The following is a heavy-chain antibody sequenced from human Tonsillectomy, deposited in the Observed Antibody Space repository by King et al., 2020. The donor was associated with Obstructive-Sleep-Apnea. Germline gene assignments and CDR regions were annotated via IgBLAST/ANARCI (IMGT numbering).Heavy chain of an antibody. Sequence: QLQESGPGLVKPSETLSLTCTVSGGSISSFYWNWIRQPPGKGLGWIGDIYYSGSTNYNPSLKSRVTISVDTSKNQFSLKLTSVTAADTAVYYCARRKFYYDSSGPPGDYWGQGTLVTVSS. V-gene: IGHV4-59*01. CDR3: ARRKFYYDSSGPPGDY. CDR1: GGSISSFY. J-gene: IGHJ4*02. CDR2: IYYSGST. D-gene: IGHD3-22*01.